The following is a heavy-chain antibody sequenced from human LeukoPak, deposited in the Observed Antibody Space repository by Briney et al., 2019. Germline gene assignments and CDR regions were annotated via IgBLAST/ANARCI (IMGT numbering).Heavy chain of an antibody. CDR2: ISSNGGST. D-gene: IGHD3-22*01. V-gene: IGHV3-64*01. J-gene: IGHJ4*02. CDR1: GFTFSSYA. Sequence: GRSLRLSCAASGFTFSSYAMHWVRQAPGKGLEYVPAISSNGGSTYYANSVKGRFTISRDNSKNTLHLQMGSLRAEDMAVYYCGISDSYWGQGTLVTVSS. CDR3: GISDSY.